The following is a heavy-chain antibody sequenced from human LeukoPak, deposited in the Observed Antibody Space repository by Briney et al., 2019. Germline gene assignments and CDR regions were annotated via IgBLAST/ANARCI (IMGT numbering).Heavy chain of an antibody. CDR3: ASALYYCSGMDV. V-gene: IGHV4-38-2*01. J-gene: IGHJ6*04. CDR1: NYSISSGYY. CDR2: IYHNGYT. Sequence: SETLSLTCAVSNYSISSGYYWDWIRQPPGKGLEWIGRIYHNGYTYYNPSLKSRVTISVDTSKNQFSLKLKSVTAADTAVYYCASALYYCSGMDVWGKGTTVTVSS. D-gene: IGHD3-22*01.